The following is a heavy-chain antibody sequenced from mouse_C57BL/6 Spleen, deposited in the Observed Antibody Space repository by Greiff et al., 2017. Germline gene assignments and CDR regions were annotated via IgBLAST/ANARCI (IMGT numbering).Heavy chain of an antibody. CDR2: IYPGEGDT. J-gene: IGHJ3*01. Sequence: VQLQQSGAELVKPGASVKISCKSSGYAFSSYWMNWVKQRPGKGLEWIGQIYPGEGDTNYNGKFKGKATQTADKSSSTAYMQLSSLTSEDSAVYFCARSVPFAYWGQGTLVTVSA. V-gene: IGHV1-80*01. CDR3: ARSVPFAY. CDR1: GYAFSSYW.